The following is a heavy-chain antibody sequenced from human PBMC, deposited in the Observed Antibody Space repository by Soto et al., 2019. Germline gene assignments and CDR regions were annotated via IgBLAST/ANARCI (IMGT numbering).Heavy chain of an antibody. CDR1: GFTFSSYS. V-gene: IGHV3-21*01. CDR3: VRANYYGSGSPFHGLFDP. CDR2: ISGSSTYI. J-gene: IGHJ5*02. D-gene: IGHD3-10*01. Sequence: PGGSLRLSCAASGFTFSSYSINWVRQAPGKGLEWVSSISGSSTYIYYADSVKGRFTISRDNAKNSLYLQMNSLRAEDTAMYYCVRANYYGSGSPFHGLFDPWGQGTLVTVSS.